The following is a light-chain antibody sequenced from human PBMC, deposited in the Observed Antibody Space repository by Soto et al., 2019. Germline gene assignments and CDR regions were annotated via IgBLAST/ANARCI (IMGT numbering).Light chain of an antibody. J-gene: IGKJ1*01. CDR1: QSLGSDY. V-gene: IGKV3-20*01. Sequence: ETVLTQSPGTLSLSPGERATFSCRASQSLGSDYLAWYQQKPGQAPRLLIYGVSSRATDIPDRFSGSGSGTDFTLTISRLEQEDFAMYYCQLYGTSRTFGQGTKVEI. CDR2: GVS. CDR3: QLYGTSRT.